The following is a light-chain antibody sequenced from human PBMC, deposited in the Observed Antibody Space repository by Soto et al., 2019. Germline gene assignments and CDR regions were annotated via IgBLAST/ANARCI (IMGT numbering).Light chain of an antibody. V-gene: IGLV2-14*01. CDR1: SSDVGGYNY. J-gene: IGLJ3*02. CDR3: SSYTSTNSWV. Sequence: QSVLTQSASGSGYPGQSITISCTGTSSDVGGYNYVSWYQQHPGKAPKLIIYDVSNRPSGVSTRFSGSKSGNTASLTISGLQAEDEADYSCSSYTSTNSWVFGGGTKVTVL. CDR2: DVS.